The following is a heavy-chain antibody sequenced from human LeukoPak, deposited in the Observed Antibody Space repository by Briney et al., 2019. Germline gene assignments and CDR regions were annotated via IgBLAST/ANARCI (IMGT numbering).Heavy chain of an antibody. D-gene: IGHD4-17*01. CDR3: ARDPAGDYGPSDY. Sequence: SVKVSCKASGGTFSSYAISWVRQAPGQGLERVGRIIPIFGTANYAQKFQGRVTITTDESTSTAYMELSSLRSEDTAVYYCARDPAGDYGPSDYWGQGTLVTVSS. CDR2: IIPIFGTA. J-gene: IGHJ4*02. V-gene: IGHV1-69*05. CDR1: GGTFSSYA.